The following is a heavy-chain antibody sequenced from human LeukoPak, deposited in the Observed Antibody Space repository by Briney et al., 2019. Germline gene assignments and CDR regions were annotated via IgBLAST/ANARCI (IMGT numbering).Heavy chain of an antibody. CDR2: TYSGGST. CDR1: GLTVSSNY. Sequence: PGGSLRLSCAASGLTVSSNYMSWVRQAPGKELEWVSVTYSGGSTHYADSVKGGFTISIDNSKNTLYLQMNSLRGEDTAVYYCAGDSSGYYDYYYYMDVWGKGTTLTVSS. D-gene: IGHD3-22*01. J-gene: IGHJ6*03. CDR3: AGDSSGYYDYYYYMDV. V-gene: IGHV3-53*01.